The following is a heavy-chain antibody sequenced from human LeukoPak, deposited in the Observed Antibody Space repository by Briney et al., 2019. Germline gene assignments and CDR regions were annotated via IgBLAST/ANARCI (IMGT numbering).Heavy chain of an antibody. D-gene: IGHD6-6*01. J-gene: IGHJ3*02. CDR3: ARSSGSNAFDI. V-gene: IGHV4-34*01. CDR1: GGSFSGYY. Sequence: SETLSLTCAVYGGSFSGYYWSWIRQPPGKGLEWIGEINHSGSTNYNPSLKSRVTISVDTSKNQFSLKLSSVTAADTAVYYCARSSGSNAFDIWGQGKMVTVSS. CDR2: INHSGST.